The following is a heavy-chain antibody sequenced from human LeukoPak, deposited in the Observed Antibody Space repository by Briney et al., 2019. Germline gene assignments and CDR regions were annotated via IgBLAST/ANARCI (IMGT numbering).Heavy chain of an antibody. CDR3: ANYDSSGYGHLDY. Sequence: SVKVPCKASGGTFSSYAFSWVRQAPGQGLEWMGGIIPIVGTAKYAQKFQGRVTITTDESTSTVSMELSSLRSEDTAVYYCANYDSSGYGHLDYWGQGTLVTVSS. CDR1: GGTFSSYA. D-gene: IGHD3-22*01. CDR2: IIPIVGTA. V-gene: IGHV1-69*05. J-gene: IGHJ4*02.